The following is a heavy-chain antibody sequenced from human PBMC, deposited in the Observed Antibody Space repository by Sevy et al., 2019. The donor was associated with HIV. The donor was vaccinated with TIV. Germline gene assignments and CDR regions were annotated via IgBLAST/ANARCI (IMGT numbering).Heavy chain of an antibody. CDR3: ARQGRLDIVATITAFDI. D-gene: IGHD5-12*01. CDR1: GGSISSSSYY. CDR2: IYYSGST. Sequence: SETLSLTCTVSGGSISSSSYYWGWIRQPPGKGLEWIGSIYYSGSTYYNPSLESRVTISVDTSKNQFSLKLSSVTAADTAVYYCARQGRLDIVATITAFDIWGQGTMVTVSS. J-gene: IGHJ3*02. V-gene: IGHV4-39*01.